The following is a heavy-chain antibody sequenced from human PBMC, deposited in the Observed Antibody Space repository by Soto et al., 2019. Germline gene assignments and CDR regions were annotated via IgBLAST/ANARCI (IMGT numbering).Heavy chain of an antibody. Sequence: GGSLRLSCAASGFTFSSYWMSWVRQAPGKGLEWVANIKQDGSEKYYVDSVKGRFTISRDNAKNSLYLQMNSLRAEDTAVYYFAIDQIVDNWFDPWGQGTLVTVSS. CDR2: IKQDGSEK. V-gene: IGHV3-7*05. J-gene: IGHJ5*02. CDR3: AIDQIVDNWFDP. CDR1: GFTFSSYW. D-gene: IGHD2-15*01.